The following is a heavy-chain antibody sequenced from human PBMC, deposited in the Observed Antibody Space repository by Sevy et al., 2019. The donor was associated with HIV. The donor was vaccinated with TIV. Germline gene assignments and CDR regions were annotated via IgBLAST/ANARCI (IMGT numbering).Heavy chain of an antibody. CDR3: AKVGEEVSNSGTFDY. Sequence: GGSLRLSCAASGFTFSSYAMSWVRQAPGKGLEWVSAISGSGGSTYYADSVKGRFTISRDNSKNTLYLQMNSLRVEDTAVYYCAKVGEEVSNSGTFDYWGQGTLVTVSS. D-gene: IGHD1-26*01. CDR2: ISGSGGST. CDR1: GFTFSSYA. J-gene: IGHJ4*02. V-gene: IGHV3-23*01.